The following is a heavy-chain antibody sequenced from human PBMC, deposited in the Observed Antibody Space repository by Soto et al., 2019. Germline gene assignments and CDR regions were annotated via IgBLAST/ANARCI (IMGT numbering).Heavy chain of an antibody. CDR1: GGNFNTHW. D-gene: IGHD5-12*01. V-gene: IGHV5-51*01. CDR3: ARRKDGYNYNAFDV. J-gene: IGHJ3*01. Sequence: GESLKISCKGSGGNFNTHWIGWVRQMPGKRPEWMGLIYPGDSDTIYSPSFHGLVTISADKSLSTTYLQWSSLEASDTAMYYCARRKDGYNYNAFDVWGQGTMVTVSS. CDR2: IYPGDSDT.